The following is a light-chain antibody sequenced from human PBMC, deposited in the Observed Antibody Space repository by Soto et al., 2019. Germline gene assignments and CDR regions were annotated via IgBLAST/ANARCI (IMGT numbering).Light chain of an antibody. CDR1: SSNIGAGSD. V-gene: IGLV1-40*01. CDR3: QSYDNSLSGYV. CDR2: GST. J-gene: IGLJ1*01. Sequence: QSVLTQPPSLSGAPGQRVTISCTGSSSNIGAGSDVHWYQQLPGTAPKLLIFGSTNRPSGVPDRFSGSKSGTSASLAITGLQAEDEADYYCQSYDNSLSGYVFGTGTKSPS.